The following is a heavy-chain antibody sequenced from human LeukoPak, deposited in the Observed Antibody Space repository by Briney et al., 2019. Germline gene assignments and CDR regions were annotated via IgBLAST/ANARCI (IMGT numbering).Heavy chain of an antibody. CDR3: AKEVEGATDY. V-gene: IGHV3-43D*03. J-gene: IGHJ4*02. CDR1: GFTFDDYA. CDR2: ISWDGGST. Sequence: PGGSLRLSCAASGFTFDDYAMHWVRQAPGKGLEWVSLISWDGGSTYYADSVKGRFTISRDNSKNSLYLQMNSLRAEDTALYYCAKEVEGATDYWGQGTLVTVSS. D-gene: IGHD1-26*01.